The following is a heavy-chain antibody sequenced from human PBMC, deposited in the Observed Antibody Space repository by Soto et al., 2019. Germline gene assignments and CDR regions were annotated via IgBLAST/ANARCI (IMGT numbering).Heavy chain of an antibody. J-gene: IGHJ4*02. D-gene: IGHD3-9*01. CDR2: IYYSGST. CDR1: GGSISSSTYY. Sequence: SETLSLTCTVSGGSISSSTYYWGWIRQPPGKGLEWIGSIYYSGSTYYNPSLKSRVTISVDTSKNKFSLKLSSVTAADTAVYNCARVPTYFDWVAPFDSGGQGTLVT. CDR3: ARVPTYFDWVAPFDS. V-gene: IGHV4-39*01.